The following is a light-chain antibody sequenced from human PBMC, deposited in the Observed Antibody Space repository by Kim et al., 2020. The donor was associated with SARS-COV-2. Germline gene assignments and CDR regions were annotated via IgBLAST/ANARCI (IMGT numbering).Light chain of an antibody. CDR3: SSYTSSSTSR. CDR1: SSDVGGYNY. CDR2: DVS. V-gene: IGLV2-14*03. J-gene: IGLJ1*01. Sequence: GQSITTSCTGTSSDVGGYNYVSWYQQHPGKAPKLMIYDVSNRPSGVSNRFSGSKSGNTASLTISGLQAEDEADYYCSSYTSSSTSRFGTGTKVTVL.